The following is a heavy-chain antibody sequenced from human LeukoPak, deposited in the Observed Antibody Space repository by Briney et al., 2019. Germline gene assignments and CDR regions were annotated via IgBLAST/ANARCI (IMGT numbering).Heavy chain of an antibody. CDR2: IVVGSGNT. CDR3: ASSTETVVPAAMFQKQDYYYYGMDV. Sequence: GTSVKVSCKASGFTFTSSAVQWVRQARGQRLEWIGWIVVGSGNTNYAQKFQERVTITRDMSTSTAYMELSSLRSEDTAVYYCASSTETVVPAAMFQKQDYYYYGMDVWGQGTTVTVSS. CDR1: GFTFTSSA. J-gene: IGHJ6*02. V-gene: IGHV1-58*01. D-gene: IGHD2-2*01.